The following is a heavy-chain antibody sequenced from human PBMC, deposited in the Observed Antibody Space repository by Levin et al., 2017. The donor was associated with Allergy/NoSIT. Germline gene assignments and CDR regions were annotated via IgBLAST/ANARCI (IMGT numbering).Heavy chain of an antibody. J-gene: IGHJ6*03. CDR3: ARRTYYDFWSGDGGYDYYMDV. CDR2: IYHSGST. D-gene: IGHD3-3*01. V-gene: IGHV4-4*02. CDR1: GGSISSSNW. Sequence: SETLSLTCAVSGGSISSSNWWSWVRQPPGKGLEWIGEIYHSGSTNYNPSLKSRVTISVDKSKNQFSLKLSSVTAADTAVYYCARRTYYDFWSGDGGYDYYMDVWGKGTTVTVSS.